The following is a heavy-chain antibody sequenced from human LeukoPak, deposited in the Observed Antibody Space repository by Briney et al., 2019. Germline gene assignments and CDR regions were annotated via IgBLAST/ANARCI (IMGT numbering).Heavy chain of an antibody. Sequence: GGSLRLSCAACGFTFRSHDMSWVRQAPGKGLEWVSGISASGGSTFYADSVKGRFTISRDNSKNTLYLQMNGLRVEDTAVYYCVREGPRGLAFDIWGQGTMVTVSS. CDR3: VREGPRGLAFDI. CDR2: ISASGGST. CDR1: GFTFRSHD. V-gene: IGHV3-23*01. D-gene: IGHD3/OR15-3a*01. J-gene: IGHJ3*02.